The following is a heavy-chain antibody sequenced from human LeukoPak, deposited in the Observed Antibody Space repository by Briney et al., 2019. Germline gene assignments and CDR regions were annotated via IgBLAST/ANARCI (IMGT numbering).Heavy chain of an antibody. V-gene: IGHV1-8*03. CDR1: VYTFTSYD. Sequence: GASVKVSCKASVYTFTSYDINWVRQATGQGLEWMGWMNPNSGNTGYAQKFQGRVTITRNTSIGTAYMELSSLRSENTAMYYCARDRMVRGVKGTDWFDPWGQGTLVTVSS. J-gene: IGHJ5*02. D-gene: IGHD3-10*01. CDR2: MNPNSGNT. CDR3: ARDRMVRGVKGTDWFDP.